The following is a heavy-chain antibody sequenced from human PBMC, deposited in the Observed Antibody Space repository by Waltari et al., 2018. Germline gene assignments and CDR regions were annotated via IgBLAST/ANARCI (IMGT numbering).Heavy chain of an antibody. Sequence: VQLVGSGGGVVQPGRSLRLPCAASGFTFSSYAMHWVRQAPGKGLGWVAVISYDGSNKYYADSVKGRFTISRDNSKNTLYLQMNSLRAEDTAVYYCARAPIAARPIGYYFDYWGQGTLVTVSS. D-gene: IGHD6-6*01. CDR3: ARAPIAARPIGYYFDY. J-gene: IGHJ4*02. V-gene: IGHV3-30-3*01. CDR1: GFTFSSYA. CDR2: ISYDGSNK.